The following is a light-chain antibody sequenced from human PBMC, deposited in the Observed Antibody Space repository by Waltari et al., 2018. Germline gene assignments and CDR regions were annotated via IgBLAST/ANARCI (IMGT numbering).Light chain of an antibody. CDR2: DVS. J-gene: IGLJ2*01. CDR3: SSYTSSSTFVV. V-gene: IGLV2-14*01. CDR1: SRDVGGYNY. Sequence: QSALTQPAPVSGSPGQSITISCTGTSRDVGGYNYVSWYQQHPGKAPKLMIYDVSKRPSGVSNRFSGSKSGNTASLTISGLQAEDEADYYCSSYTSSSTFVVFGGGTKLTVL.